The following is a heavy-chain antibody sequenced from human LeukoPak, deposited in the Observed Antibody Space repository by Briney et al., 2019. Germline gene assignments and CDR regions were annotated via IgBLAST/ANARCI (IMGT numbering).Heavy chain of an antibody. V-gene: IGHV3-73*01. D-gene: IGHD4-23*01. CDR2: IRSTAHNYAT. CDR1: EFTLSGSD. Sequence: PGGSLKPSCAASEFTLSGSDVHWVRQTSGKGLEWVGHIRSTAHNYATAYAASVKGKFIISRDDSKNTAYLQMNSLKAEDTAVYYCFVDGGYWGQGTLVTVSS. J-gene: IGHJ4*02. CDR3: FVDGGY.